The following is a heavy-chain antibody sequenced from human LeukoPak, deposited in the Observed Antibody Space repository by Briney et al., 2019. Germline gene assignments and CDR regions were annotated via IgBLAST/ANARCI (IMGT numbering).Heavy chain of an antibody. D-gene: IGHD3-9*01. V-gene: IGHV4-34*01. CDR3: ARNYDILTPKNYYYYYMDV. J-gene: IGHJ6*03. CDR2: INHSGST. Sequence: SETLSLTCAVYGGSFSGYYWSWIRQPPGKGLEWIGEINHSGSTNYNPSLKSRVTISVDTSKNQFSLKLSSVTAADTAVYYCARNYDILTPKNYYYYYMDVWGKGTTVTVSS. CDR1: GGSFSGYY.